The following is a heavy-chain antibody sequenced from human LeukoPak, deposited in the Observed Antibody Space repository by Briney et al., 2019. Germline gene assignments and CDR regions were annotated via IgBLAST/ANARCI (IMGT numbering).Heavy chain of an antibody. Sequence: PSETLSLTCTVSGGSISSSSYYWGWIRQPPGKGLEWIGSIYYSGSTYYNPSLKSRVTTSVDTSKNQFSLKLSSVTAADTAVYYCAKLLLGGTAIFDYWGQGTLVTVSS. V-gene: IGHV4-39*01. CDR1: GGSISSSSYY. CDR3: AKLLLGGTAIFDY. CDR2: IYYSGST. D-gene: IGHD1-1*01. J-gene: IGHJ4*02.